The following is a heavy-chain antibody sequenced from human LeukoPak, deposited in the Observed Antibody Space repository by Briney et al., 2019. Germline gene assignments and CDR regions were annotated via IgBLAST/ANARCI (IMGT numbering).Heavy chain of an antibody. CDR1: GYSFTSYW. CDR2: IYPGDSDT. J-gene: IGHJ6*03. V-gene: IGHV5-51*01. Sequence: GVALKISCKGSGYSFTSYWIGWVRPMTGKGLEWMGIIYPGDSDTRYSPSFQGQVTISADKSISTAYLQWSSLKASDTAMYYCARQGRDGYTADYYYYYMDVWGKGTTVTVSS. D-gene: IGHD5-24*01. CDR3: ARQGRDGYTADYYYYYMDV.